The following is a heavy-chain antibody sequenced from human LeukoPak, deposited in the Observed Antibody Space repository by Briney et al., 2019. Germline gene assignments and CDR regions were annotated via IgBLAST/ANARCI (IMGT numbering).Heavy chain of an antibody. CDR2: IYTSGGT. D-gene: IGHD3-3*01. CDR1: GGSISSYY. CDR3: AGDPQEWKFDH. V-gene: IGHV4-59*01. Sequence: SETLSLTCSVSGGSISSYYWGWIRQPPGKGLGWIGYIYTSGGTSYNPSLKSRVTMSLDTPKNQFSLKLSSVIAADTAVYYCAGDPQEWKFDHWGQGTLVTVSS. J-gene: IGHJ4*02.